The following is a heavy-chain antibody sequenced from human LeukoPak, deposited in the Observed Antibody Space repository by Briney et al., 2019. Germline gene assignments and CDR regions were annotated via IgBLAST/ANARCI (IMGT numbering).Heavy chain of an antibody. Sequence: GASVKVSCKASGYTFTSYYMHWVRQAPGQGLESMGWINPDSGDTNIVQKFQGRVTMTRDTSISTAYMELSRLRSDDTAYYFCARVQYYKILTGAFQSWGQGTLVTVSS. CDR3: ARVQYYKILTGAFQS. D-gene: IGHD3-9*01. CDR2: INPDSGDT. V-gene: IGHV1-2*02. J-gene: IGHJ4*02. CDR1: GYTFTSYY.